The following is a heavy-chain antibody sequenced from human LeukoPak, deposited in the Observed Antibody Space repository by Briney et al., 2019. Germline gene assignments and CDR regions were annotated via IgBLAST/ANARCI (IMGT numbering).Heavy chain of an antibody. V-gene: IGHV1-69*05. D-gene: IGHD6-13*01. Sequence: ASVKVSCKASGVSFRDYTINWVRQAPGQGLEWMGAIIPISGTTNYAQRLQGRVTLTMDDSATTAFMEMSSLRSEDTAVYYCASSFTARQLVPADYYHMDVWGKGTTVFVSS. CDR1: GVSFRDYT. CDR3: ASSFTARQLVPADYYHMDV. J-gene: IGHJ6*03. CDR2: IIPISGTT.